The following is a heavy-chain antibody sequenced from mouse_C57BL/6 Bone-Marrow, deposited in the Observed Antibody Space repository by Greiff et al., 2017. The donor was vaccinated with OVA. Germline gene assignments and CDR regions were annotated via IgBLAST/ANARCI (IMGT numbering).Heavy chain of an antibody. Sequence: EVQLVESGPELAKPGASVKIPCKASGYTFTDYNMDWVQQSHGKSLEWIGDINSNNGGTIDNQKFKGKATLTVDKSSSTAYMELRSLTSEDTAVYYCARGGYYDYDGGAWFAYWGQGTLVTVSA. CDR2: INSNNGGT. CDR3: ARGGYYDYDGGAWFAY. D-gene: IGHD2-4*01. J-gene: IGHJ3*01. V-gene: IGHV1-18*01. CDR1: GYTFTDYN.